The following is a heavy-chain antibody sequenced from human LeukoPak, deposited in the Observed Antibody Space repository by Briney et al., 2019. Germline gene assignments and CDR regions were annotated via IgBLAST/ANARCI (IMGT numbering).Heavy chain of an antibody. CDR3: ARDTGIAAAGDFDY. V-gene: IGHV3-48*01. CDR2: ISSSSSTI. Sequence: GGSLRLSCAASGFTFSSYSMNWVRQAPGKGLEWVSYISSSSSTIYYADSVKGRFTISRDNAKNSLYLQMNSLRAEDTAVHYCARDTGIAAAGDFDYWGQGTLVTVSS. D-gene: IGHD6-13*01. J-gene: IGHJ4*02. CDR1: GFTFSSYS.